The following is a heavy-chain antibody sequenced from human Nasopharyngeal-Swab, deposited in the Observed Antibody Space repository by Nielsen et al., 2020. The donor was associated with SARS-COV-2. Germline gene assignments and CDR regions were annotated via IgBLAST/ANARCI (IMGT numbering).Heavy chain of an antibody. CDR2: LNRDGSSA. CDR1: GFMVSDYW. J-gene: IGHJ6*03. CDR3: ARGRTPAFDISNAYYYYMDV. Sequence: GESLKISCAASGFMVSDYWMHWVRQAPGKGLGWVSHLNRDGSSATYADSVKGRLTISRDNAKNALYLQMNSLRDEDTAVYYCARGRTPAFDISNAYYYYMDVWGKGTTVTVSS. D-gene: IGHD2-2*01. V-gene: IGHV3-74*01.